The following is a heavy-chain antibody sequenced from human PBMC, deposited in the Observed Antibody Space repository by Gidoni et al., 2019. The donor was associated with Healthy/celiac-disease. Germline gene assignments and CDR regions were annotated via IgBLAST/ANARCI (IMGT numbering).Heavy chain of an antibody. V-gene: IGHV4-4*02. CDR1: GGSISSGNW. D-gene: IGHD3-10*01. CDR2: SYHSGNP. Sequence: VQLQESGPGLVTPSGTLSLTCAVSGGSISSGNWCSWVRQPPGKGLEWIGESYHSGNPNYTPTLKSRVTISVDKSKNQISLKLSSVTAADTAVYYCARRSGVPGGDYWGQGTLVTVSS. CDR3: ARRSGVPGGDY. J-gene: IGHJ4*02.